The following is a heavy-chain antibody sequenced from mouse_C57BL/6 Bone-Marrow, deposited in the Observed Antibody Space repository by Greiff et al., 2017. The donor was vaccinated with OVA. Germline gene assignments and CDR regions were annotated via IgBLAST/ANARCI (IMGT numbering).Heavy chain of an antibody. CDR1: GFTFSSYA. J-gene: IGHJ2*01. CDR3: AREGYSGLDY. Sequence: EVKLMESGGGLVKPGGSLKLSCAASGFTFSSYAMSWVRQTPEKRLEWVATISDGGSYTYYPDNVKGRFTISRDNAKNNLYLQMSHLKAEDTAMYYCAREGYSGLDYWGQGTTLTVSS. D-gene: IGHD2-14*01. CDR2: ISDGGSYT. V-gene: IGHV5-4*01.